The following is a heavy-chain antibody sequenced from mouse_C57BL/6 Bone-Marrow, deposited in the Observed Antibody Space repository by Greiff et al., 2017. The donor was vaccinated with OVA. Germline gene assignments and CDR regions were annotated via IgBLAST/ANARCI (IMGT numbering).Heavy chain of an antibody. D-gene: IGHD1-1*01. J-gene: IGHJ2*01. V-gene: IGHV1-59*01. CDR2: IDPSDSYT. CDR3: ARRGYGSVYFDY. Sequence: QVQLKESGAELVRPGTSVKLSCKASGYTFTSYWMHWVKQRPGQGLEWIGVIDPSDSYTNYNQKFKGKATLTVDTSSSTAYMQLSSLTSEDSAVYYCARRGYGSVYFDYWGKGTTLTVSS. CDR1: GYTFTSYW.